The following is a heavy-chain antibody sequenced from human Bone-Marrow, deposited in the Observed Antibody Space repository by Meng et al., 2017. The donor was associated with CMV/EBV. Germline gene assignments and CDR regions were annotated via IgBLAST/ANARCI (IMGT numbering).Heavy chain of an antibody. CDR3: ARGDIVVVPAATPFDY. CDR1: GFTFSDYY. V-gene: IGHV3-11*04. J-gene: IGHJ4*02. CDR2: ISSSGSTI. D-gene: IGHD2-2*01. Sequence: GESLKISCAASGFTFSDYYMSWIRQAPGKGLEWVSYISSSGSTIYYADSVKGRFTISRDNAKNSLYLQMNSLRAEDTAVYYCARGDIVVVPAATPFDYWGQGTLVTVSS.